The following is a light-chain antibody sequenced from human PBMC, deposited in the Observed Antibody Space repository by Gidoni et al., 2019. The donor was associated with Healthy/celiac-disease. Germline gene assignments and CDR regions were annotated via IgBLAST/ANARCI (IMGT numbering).Light chain of an antibody. J-gene: IGLJ2*01. CDR3: ATWVDRLNGLT. CDR2: SNS. CDR1: TSNIGSNP. Sequence: QSVLTQPPSASGTPGQTIPISCSERTSNIGSNPVNWYQHIPGASPKLLLYSNSQRPSGVPDRFSGSKSGTSASLAISDLQSEDEADYYCATWVDRLNGLTFGGGTKLTVL. V-gene: IGLV1-44*01.